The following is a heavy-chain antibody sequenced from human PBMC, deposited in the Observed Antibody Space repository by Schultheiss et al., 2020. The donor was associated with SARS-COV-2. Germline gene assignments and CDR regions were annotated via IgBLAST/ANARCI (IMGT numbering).Heavy chain of an antibody. CDR2: ITTSGSAT. V-gene: IGHV3-48*03. CDR1: GFTFSDFE. Sequence: GGSLRLSCAASGFTFSDFEMNWVRHVAGKGLEWISYITTSGSATYYADSVGGRFIISRDNAKDTLYLQMNSLTVEDTAVYYCVRDRIILGFGPWGQGTLVTVSS. J-gene: IGHJ5*02. CDR3: VRDRIILGFGP. D-gene: IGHD3-3*01.